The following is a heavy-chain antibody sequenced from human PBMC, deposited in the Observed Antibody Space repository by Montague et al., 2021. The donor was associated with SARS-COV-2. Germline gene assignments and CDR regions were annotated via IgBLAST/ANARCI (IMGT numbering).Heavy chain of an antibody. CDR2: ISGSGGST. D-gene: IGHD3-10*01. Sequence: SLRLSCAASGFTFSSYAMSWVRQAPGKGLEWVSVISGSGGSTYYXDSVKGRFTISRDNSKNTLYLQMNSLRAEDTAVYYCARDRGVVADNGNYYYYGMDVRGQGTTVTVSS. CDR3: ARDRGVVADNGNYYYYGMDV. CDR1: GFTFSSYA. V-gene: IGHV3-23*01. J-gene: IGHJ6*02.